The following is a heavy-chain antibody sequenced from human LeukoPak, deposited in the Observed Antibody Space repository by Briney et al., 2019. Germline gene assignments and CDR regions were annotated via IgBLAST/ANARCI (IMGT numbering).Heavy chain of an antibody. CDR3: ARDLPGTSFFDY. D-gene: IGHD2-2*01. CDR1: GGSISGHY. Sequence: SETLSLTCTVSGGSISGHYWGWIRQPPGKGLEWIGHVYYRGSTSYNPSLASRVTLSVATSKNQFSLKLTSVTAADTAVYYCARDLPGTSFFDYWGQETLVTVSS. J-gene: IGHJ4*02. V-gene: IGHV4-59*11. CDR2: VYYRGST.